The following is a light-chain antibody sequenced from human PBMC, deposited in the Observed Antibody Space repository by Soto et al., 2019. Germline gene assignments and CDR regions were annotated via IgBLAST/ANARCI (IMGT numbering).Light chain of an antibody. CDR1: QSVSSN. V-gene: IGKV3-15*01. J-gene: IGKJ5*01. CDR3: QQHNQWPIT. CDR2: RTS. Sequence: IMMKQSPATLSGDRGERGTLSWRASQSVSSNLAWYQQKPGQAPRLLMFRTSSRATGFPARFSGSGSGTEFTLTISRLEPEDFAVYYCQQHNQWPITSRQRTLLE.